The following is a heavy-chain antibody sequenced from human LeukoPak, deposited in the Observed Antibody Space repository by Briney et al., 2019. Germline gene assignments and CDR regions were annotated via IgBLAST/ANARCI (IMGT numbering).Heavy chain of an antibody. CDR2: MNPNSGNT. Sequence: ASVKVSCKASGYTFTSYDINWVRQATGQGLEWMGWMNPNSGNTGYAQKFQGRATMTRNTSISIAYMELSSLRSEDAAVYYCARAWRLRYFDYWGQGTLVTVSS. J-gene: IGHJ4*02. CDR1: GYTFTSYD. D-gene: IGHD3-9*01. CDR3: ARAWRLRYFDY. V-gene: IGHV1-8*01.